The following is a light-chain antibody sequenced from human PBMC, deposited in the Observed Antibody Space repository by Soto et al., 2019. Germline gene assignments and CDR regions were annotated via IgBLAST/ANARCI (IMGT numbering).Light chain of an antibody. Sequence: QSVLTQPPSTSGTPGQRVTISCSGSSYNIGSNTVNWYQHLPGTAPTLLIYSNNQRPSGVPDRFSGSKSGPSASLAVSGLQSEDEADYYCAAWDDSLSGYVFGPGTQVTVL. J-gene: IGLJ1*01. CDR2: SNN. V-gene: IGLV1-44*01. CDR1: SYNIGSNT. CDR3: AAWDDSLSGYV.